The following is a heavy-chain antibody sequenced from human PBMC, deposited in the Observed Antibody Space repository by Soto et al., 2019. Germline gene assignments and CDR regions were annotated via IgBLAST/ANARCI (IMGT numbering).Heavy chain of an antibody. J-gene: IGHJ4*02. CDR1: GYTFTGYW. V-gene: IGHV5-51*01. CDR2: IYPGDSDT. CDR3: ARRRGWDFDSTGYLFDY. D-gene: IGHD3-22*01. Sequence: PGESLKISCXGSGYTFTGYWIGWVRQMSGEGLEWMGIIYPGDSDTRYSPSFQGQVTISADKSISTAYLQWSSLKASDTAMYYCARRRGWDFDSTGYLFDYWGQGTLVTVSS.